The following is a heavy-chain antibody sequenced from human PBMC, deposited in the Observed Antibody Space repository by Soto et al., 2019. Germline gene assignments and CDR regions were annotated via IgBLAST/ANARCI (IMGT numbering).Heavy chain of an antibody. D-gene: IGHD3-22*01. CDR2: IYYSGST. J-gene: IGHJ5*02. V-gene: IGHV4-39*01. CDR1: GGSISSSSYY. CDR3: ARLSYYDSSGYRA. Sequence: SETLSLTCIVSGGSISSSSYYWGWIRQPPGEGLEWIATIYYSGSTYYNPSLKSRVTISVDTSKNQFSLKLRSVTAADTAVYYCARLSYYDSSGYRAWGQGTLVTVSS.